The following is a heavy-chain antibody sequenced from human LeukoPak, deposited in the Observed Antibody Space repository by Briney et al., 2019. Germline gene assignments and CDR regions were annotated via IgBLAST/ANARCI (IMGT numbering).Heavy chain of an antibody. V-gene: IGHV3-33*08. CDR3: ARSWLVHTGGTDAFDI. D-gene: IGHD6-19*01. CDR1: GFTFTNAW. J-gene: IGHJ3*02. Sequence: GGSLRLSCAASGFTFTNAWMSWVRQAPGKGLEWVAVIWYDGSNKYYADSVKGRFTISRDNSKNTLYLQMNSLRAEDTAVYYCARSWLVHTGGTDAFDIWGQGTMVTVSS. CDR2: IWYDGSNK.